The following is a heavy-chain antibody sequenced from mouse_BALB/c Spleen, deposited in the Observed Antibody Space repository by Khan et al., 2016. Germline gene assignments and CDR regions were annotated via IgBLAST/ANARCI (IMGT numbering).Heavy chain of an antibody. V-gene: IGHV14-3*02. CDR1: GFNITDTY. CDR3: ANCDWYFDV. J-gene: IGHJ1*03. Sequence: EVELKQSGAELVKPGASVKLSCTASGFNITDTYMPWVKQRPEPSLEWIGRIHPAHGTTKYEPKFQGKATITADTSSNPAYLTPRSQTSAEPTVHYWANCDWYFDVWGTGTTVTVSS. CDR2: IHPAHGTT.